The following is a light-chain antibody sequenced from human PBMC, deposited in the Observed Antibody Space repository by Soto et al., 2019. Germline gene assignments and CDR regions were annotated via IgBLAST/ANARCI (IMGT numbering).Light chain of an antibody. J-gene: IGKJ3*01. CDR2: DAS. Sequence: EVVLTQSPATLSLSPGDRATLSCRASQSVSIDFAWYQQKPGQAPRLLIYDASNRATGIAARFSSSGSGTDFTLTISTLEPEDFAVYYCPHRPNFGPGTKVHIK. CDR1: QSVSID. V-gene: IGKV3-11*01. CDR3: PHRPN.